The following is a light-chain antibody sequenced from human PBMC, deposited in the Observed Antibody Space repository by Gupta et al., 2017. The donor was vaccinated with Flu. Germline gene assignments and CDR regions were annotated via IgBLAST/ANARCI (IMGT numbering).Light chain of an antibody. CDR3: CSYAGSYNWV. CDR1: SSDVGGYNY. J-gene: IGLJ3*02. CDR2: DVT. Sequence: QSAPTQPRSVSGSPGQSVTISCTGTSSDVGGYNYVSWYQQHPGKAPKLMIYDVTKRPSGVPDCFSGSKSGNTASLTISGLQVEDEADYYCCSYAGSYNWVFGGGTKLTVL. V-gene: IGLV2-11*01.